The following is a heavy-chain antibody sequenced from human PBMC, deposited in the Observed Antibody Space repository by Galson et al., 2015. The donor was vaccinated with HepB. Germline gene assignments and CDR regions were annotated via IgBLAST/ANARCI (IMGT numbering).Heavy chain of an antibody. CDR3: AKRTDSSGSRGGAFDI. CDR1: GFTFSSYA. J-gene: IGHJ3*02. V-gene: IGHV3-23*01. CDR2: ISGSGGST. D-gene: IGHD3-22*01. Sequence: LRLSCAASGFTFSSYAMSWVRQAPGKWLEWVSAISGSGGSTYYADSVKGRFTISRDTSKSTLYLQMNSLRAEDTALYYCAKRTDSSGSRGGAFDIWGQGTMVTVSS.